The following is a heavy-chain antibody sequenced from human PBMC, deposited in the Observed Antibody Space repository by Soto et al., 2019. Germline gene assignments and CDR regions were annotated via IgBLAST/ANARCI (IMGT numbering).Heavy chain of an antibody. Sequence: QVQLQESGPGLVKPSQTLSLTCTVSGASISGGDHYWSWFRQPPGKGLEWIGHLSYTGNSYNPYYNPSLQSRPTISLDTSKNQFSLNMTSVTAADTAVYFCARSGRSLLDYWGQGDLVSVSS. CDR1: GASISGGDHY. V-gene: IGHV4-30-4*01. D-gene: IGHD1-26*01. CDR2: LSYTGNSYNP. J-gene: IGHJ4*02. CDR3: ARSGRSLLDY.